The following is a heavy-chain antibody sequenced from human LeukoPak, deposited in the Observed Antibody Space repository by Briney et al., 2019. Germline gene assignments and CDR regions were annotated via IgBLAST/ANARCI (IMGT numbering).Heavy chain of an antibody. V-gene: IGHV3-30*03. CDR3: ARYYYDSSGYPFDP. J-gene: IGHJ5*02. CDR2: ISYDGSNK. D-gene: IGHD3-22*01. CDR1: GFTFSSYG. Sequence: GGSLRLSCAASGFTFSSYGMHWVRQAPGKGLEWVAVISYDGSNKYYADSVKGRFTISRDNSKNTLYLQMNSLRAEDTAVYYCARYYYDSSGYPFDPWGQGTLVTVSS.